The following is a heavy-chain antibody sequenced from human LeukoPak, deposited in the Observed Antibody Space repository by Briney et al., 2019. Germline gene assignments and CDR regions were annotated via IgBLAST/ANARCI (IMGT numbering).Heavy chain of an antibody. CDR1: GFTFDDYA. CDR3: AKDIGGYSYAADY. CDR2: ISGDGGRT. D-gene: IGHD5-18*01. Sequence: PGGSLRLSCAASGFTFDDYAMHWVRQAPGKGLEWVSLISGDGGRTYYADSVKGRFTISRDNGKNSLYLQMNSLRTEDTALYHCAKDIGGYSYAADYWGQGTLVTVSS. V-gene: IGHV3-43*02. J-gene: IGHJ4*02.